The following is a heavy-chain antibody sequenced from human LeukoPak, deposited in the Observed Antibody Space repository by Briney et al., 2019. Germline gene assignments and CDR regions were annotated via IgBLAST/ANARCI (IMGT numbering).Heavy chain of an antibody. CDR2: INHSGST. J-gene: IGHJ6*03. Sequence: SETLSLTCAVYGGSFSGYYWSWIRQPPGKGLEWIGEINHSGSTNYNPSLKSRVTISVDTSKNQFSLKLSSVTAADTAVYYCAREAQDYYGSGSSNYYYYMDVWGKGTTVTVSS. CDR3: AREAQDYYGSGSSNYYYYMDV. D-gene: IGHD3-10*01. CDR1: GGSFSGYY. V-gene: IGHV4-34*01.